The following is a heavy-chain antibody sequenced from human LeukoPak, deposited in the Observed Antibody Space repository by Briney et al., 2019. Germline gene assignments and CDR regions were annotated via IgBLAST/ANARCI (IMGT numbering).Heavy chain of an antibody. CDR3: AGSAYYYDSSGCYMVDY. D-gene: IGHD3-22*01. CDR1: GFSFRNYW. Sequence: GGSLRLSCAASGFSFRNYWMHWVRQPPGKGLVWVSRIKNDGSTTDYADSVKGRFTISRDNAKNTLYLQMNSLRAEDTAVYYCAGSAYYYDSSGCYMVDYWGQGTLVSVSS. CDR2: IKNDGSTT. V-gene: IGHV3-74*01. J-gene: IGHJ4*02.